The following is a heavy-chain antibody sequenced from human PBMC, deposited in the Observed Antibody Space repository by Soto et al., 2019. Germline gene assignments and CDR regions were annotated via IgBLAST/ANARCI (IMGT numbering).Heavy chain of an antibody. CDR2: IFYNGGT. V-gene: IGHV4-61*03. CDR3: ARGDHGPRRFYFDT. Sequence: ETLSLTCPVSGVSVNSGGYYWSWIRQPPGKGLEWIGFIFYNGGTSYNPSLGSRVTISADTSKTLFSLNLNFVTAADTAVYYCARGDHGPRRFYFDTWGQGTLVTVSS. D-gene: IGHD2-8*01. J-gene: IGHJ4*02. CDR1: GVSVNSGGYY.